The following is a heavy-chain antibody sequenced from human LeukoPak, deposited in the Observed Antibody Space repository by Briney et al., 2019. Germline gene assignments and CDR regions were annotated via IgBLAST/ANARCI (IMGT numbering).Heavy chain of an antibody. J-gene: IGHJ4*02. CDR2: IIPIFGTA. CDR1: GGTFSSYA. CDR3: TRHFEYSSSANDY. V-gene: IGHV1-69*05. D-gene: IGHD6-6*01. Sequence: SVKVSCKASGGTFSSYAISWVRQAPGQGLEWMGRIIPIFGTANYAQKFQGRVTITTDESTSTAYMELSSLRSEDTAVHYCTRHFEYSSSANDYWGQGTLVTVSS.